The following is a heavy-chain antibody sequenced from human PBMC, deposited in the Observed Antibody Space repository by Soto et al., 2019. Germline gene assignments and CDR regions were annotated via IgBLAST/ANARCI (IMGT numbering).Heavy chain of an antibody. CDR1: GYTFTAYD. J-gene: IGHJ6*02. Sequence: ASVKVSCKTSGYTFTAYDIYWVRQAPGQGLEWMGWISDYNGNTNYAQNLQGRVTMTTDTSTSTAYMELRSLRSDDTAVYYCAREGPAPYYYYGMDVWGQGSTVTVSS. V-gene: IGHV1-18*01. CDR3: AREGPAPYYYYGMDV. CDR2: ISDYNGNT.